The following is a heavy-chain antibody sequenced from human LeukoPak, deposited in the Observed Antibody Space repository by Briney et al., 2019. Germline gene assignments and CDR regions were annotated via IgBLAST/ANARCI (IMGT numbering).Heavy chain of an antibody. J-gene: IGHJ4*02. V-gene: IGHV4-59*01. CDR2: IYYSGST. CDR3: ARGPGYSSSWYYDY. D-gene: IGHD6-13*01. CDR1: GGSISSYY. Sequence: SETLSLTCTVSGGSISSYYWSWIRQPPGKGLEWIGYIYYSGSTNYNPSLKSRVTISVDTSKNQLSLKLSSVTAADTAVYYCARGPGYSSSWYYDYWGQGTLVTVSS.